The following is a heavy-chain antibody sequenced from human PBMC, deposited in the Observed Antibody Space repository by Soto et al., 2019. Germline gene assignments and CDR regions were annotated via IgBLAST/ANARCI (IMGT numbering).Heavy chain of an antibody. D-gene: IGHD6-6*01. J-gene: IGHJ4*02. CDR2: ISDSGGST. Sequence: EVQLLESGGGLVQPGGSLRLSCAASGFIFSSYAMSWVRQGPGKGLEWVSAISDSGGSTYYADSAKGRFTISRDNSKSTLDLQMNSLSAEDTATYYCGRCSSSSGPWGQGTLVTVSS. CDR1: GFIFSSYA. CDR3: GRCSSSSGP. V-gene: IGHV3-23*01.